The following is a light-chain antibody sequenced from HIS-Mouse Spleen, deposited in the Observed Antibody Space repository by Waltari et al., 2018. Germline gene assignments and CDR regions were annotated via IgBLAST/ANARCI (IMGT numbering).Light chain of an antibody. J-gene: IGKJ5*01. CDR1: QGISSA. CDR2: DAS. V-gene: IGKV1-13*02. Sequence: AIQLTQSLSSLSASVGDRVTTTCRASQGISSALAWYQQKPGKAPKLLIYDASSLESGVPSRFSGSGSGTDFTLTISSLQPEDFATYYCQQFNSYPITFGQGTRLEIK. CDR3: QQFNSYPIT.